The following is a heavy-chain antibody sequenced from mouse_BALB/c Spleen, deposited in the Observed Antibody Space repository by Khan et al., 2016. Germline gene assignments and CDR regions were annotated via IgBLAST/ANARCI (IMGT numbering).Heavy chain of an antibody. J-gene: IGHJ4*01. CDR1: GYNFKNYG. D-gene: IGHD3-2*02. CDR2: LKTSTGRP. CDR3: VRRRLLDLYYAMDY. V-gene: IGHV9-1*02. Sequence: QIQLVQSGPELKKPGETVKISCKASGYNFKNYGMNWVRQAPGRGLKWMGWLKTSTGRPPYADDFKGRLAFSLEAAASTAYLQINNLKNEDMATYFCVRRRLLDLYYAMDYWGQGTSVTVSS.